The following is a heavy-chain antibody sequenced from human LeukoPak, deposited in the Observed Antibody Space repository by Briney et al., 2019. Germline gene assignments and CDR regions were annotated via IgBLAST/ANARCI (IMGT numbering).Heavy chain of an antibody. J-gene: IGHJ6*03. CDR3: ARDPSMDV. V-gene: IGHV3-48*04. CDR2: ISSSSSTI. Sequence: GGSLRLSRAASGFTFSSYSMNWVRQAPGKGLEWVSYISSSSSTIYHADSVKGRFTISRDNAKNSLYLQMNSLRAEDTAVYYCARDPSMDVWGKGTTVTVSS. CDR1: GFTFSSYS.